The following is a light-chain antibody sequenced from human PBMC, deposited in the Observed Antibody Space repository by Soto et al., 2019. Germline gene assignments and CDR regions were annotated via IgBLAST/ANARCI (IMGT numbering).Light chain of an antibody. CDR2: AAS. CDR1: QSINNN. J-gene: IGKJ2*01. Sequence: DIQMTQSPSSLSASVGGRVTITCRASQSINNNLNWYQQKPGKAPKLLIYAASTLLSGVPSRFSGSGSGTDFTLTITSLQPEDFATYFCQQSYSPPPTFVPGTRLEIK. CDR3: QQSYSPPPT. V-gene: IGKV1-39*01.